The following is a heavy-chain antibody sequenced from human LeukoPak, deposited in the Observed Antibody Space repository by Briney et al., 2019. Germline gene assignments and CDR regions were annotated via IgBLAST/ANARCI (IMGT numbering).Heavy chain of an antibody. CDR2: IYSTGST. D-gene: IGHD2-21*02. Sequence: SETLSLTCTVSGGSISSYYWSWIRQSPGKGLEWIGYIYSTGSTNYNPSLKSRVTISVDTSKNQFSLKLSSVTAADTAVYFCARAAYCGGDCYYYFDYWGQRTLVTVSS. J-gene: IGHJ4*02. V-gene: IGHV4-59*01. CDR3: ARAAYCGGDCYYYFDY. CDR1: GGSISSYY.